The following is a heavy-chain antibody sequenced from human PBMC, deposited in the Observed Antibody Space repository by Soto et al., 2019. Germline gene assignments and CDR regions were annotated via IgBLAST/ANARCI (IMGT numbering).Heavy chain of an antibody. CDR2: INAGNGNT. Sequence: GASVKVSCKASGYTFTSYAIHWVRQAPGQRLEWMGWINAGNGNTKYSQKFQGRVTITRDTSASTAYMELSSLRSEDTAVYYCARGLNGYLHYFDYWGQATPVTVSS. CDR3: ARGLNGYLHYFDY. J-gene: IGHJ4*02. CDR1: GYTFTSYA. D-gene: IGHD5-18*01. V-gene: IGHV1-3*01.